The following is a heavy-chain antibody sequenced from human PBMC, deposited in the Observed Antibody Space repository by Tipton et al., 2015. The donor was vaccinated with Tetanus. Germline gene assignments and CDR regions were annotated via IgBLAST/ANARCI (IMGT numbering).Heavy chain of an antibody. J-gene: IGHJ4*02. CDR2: ISSSGSTI. CDR3: ARIPAVVRGVPFDY. V-gene: IGHV3-11*04. Sequence: QVQLVQSGGALVKPGGSLRLSCAASGFTFSDYYMSWIRQAPGKGLEWVSYISSSGSTIYYADSVKGRFTISRDNSKNALYLQMNSLGAEDTAVYYCARIPAVVRGVPFDYWGQGTLVTVSS. D-gene: IGHD3-10*01. CDR1: GFTFSDYY.